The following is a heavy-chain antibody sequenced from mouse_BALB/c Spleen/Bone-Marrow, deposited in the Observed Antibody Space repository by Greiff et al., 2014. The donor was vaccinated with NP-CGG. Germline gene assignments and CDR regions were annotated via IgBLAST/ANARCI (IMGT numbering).Heavy chain of an antibody. Sequence: QVQLKQSGPELVKPGASVKISCTGSGHAFSSSWVNWVKQRSGESLVWMGRFYPGDGDTHSNGWFKGRTTLTADRSSNTSYMQLSRLTSGDSAVNFCARSAYYGISYGAMDYWGQGASVSVSP. CDR2: FYPGDGDT. D-gene: IGHD1-1*01. CDR3: ARSAYYGISYGAMDY. CDR1: GHAFSSSW. J-gene: IGHJ4*01. V-gene: IGHV1-82*01.